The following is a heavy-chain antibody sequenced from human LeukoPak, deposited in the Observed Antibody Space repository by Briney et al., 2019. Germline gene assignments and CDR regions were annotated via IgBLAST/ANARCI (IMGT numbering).Heavy chain of an antibody. J-gene: IGHJ6*03. D-gene: IGHD3-10*01. CDR2: ISGSGGST. CDR1: GFTFSSYA. Sequence: GGSLRLSCAASGFTFSSYAMSWVRHAPGKGLEWGSAISGSGGSTYYADSVKGRFTISRDNSKNTLYLQMNSLRAEDTAVYYCAKLDGSGSYSYYYYYMDVWGKGTTVTVSS. CDR3: AKLDGSGSYSYYYYYMDV. V-gene: IGHV3-23*01.